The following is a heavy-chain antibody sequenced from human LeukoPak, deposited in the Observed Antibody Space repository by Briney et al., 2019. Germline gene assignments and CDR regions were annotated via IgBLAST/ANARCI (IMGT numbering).Heavy chain of an antibody. J-gene: IGHJ4*02. CDR2: ISGSDAGT. CDR1: GFTFSSYA. D-gene: IGHD3-10*01. V-gene: IGHV3-23*01. CDR3: ARSDLLWLDY. Sequence: PGGSLRLSCAASGFTFSSYAMSWVRQAPGKGLEWVSAISGSDAGTYYADSVKGGFTISRDNAKNSLYLQMNSLRAEDTAVYYCARSDLLWLDYWGQGTLVTVSS.